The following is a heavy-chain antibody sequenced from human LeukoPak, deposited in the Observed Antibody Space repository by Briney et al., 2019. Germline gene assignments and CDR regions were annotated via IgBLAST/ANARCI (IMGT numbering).Heavy chain of an antibody. CDR3: AKDSSPTYYYYYYGMDV. CDR2: ISGSGGST. J-gene: IGHJ6*02. Sequence: PGGSLRVSCAASGFTFSSYAMSWVRQAPGKGLEWVSAISGSGGSTYYADSVKGRFTISRDNSKNTLYLQMNSLRAEDTAVYYCAKDSSPTYYYYYYGMDVWGQGTTVTVSS. D-gene: IGHD6-19*01. CDR1: GFTFSSYA. V-gene: IGHV3-23*01.